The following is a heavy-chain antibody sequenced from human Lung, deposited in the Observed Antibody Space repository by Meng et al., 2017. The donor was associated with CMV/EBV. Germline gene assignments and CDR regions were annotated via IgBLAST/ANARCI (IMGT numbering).Heavy chain of an antibody. D-gene: IGHD3-3*01. CDR3: AKDHSDFWSGPFDY. CDR2: ISWDGGST. J-gene: IGHJ4*02. CDR1: GFTFDDYT. V-gene: IGHV3-43*01. Sequence: GEXXTISCAASGFTFDDYTMHWVRQAPGKGLEWVSLISWDGGSTYYADSVKGRFTISRDNSKNSLYLQMNSLRTEDTALYYCAKDHSDFWSGPFDYWGQGTXVTVSS.